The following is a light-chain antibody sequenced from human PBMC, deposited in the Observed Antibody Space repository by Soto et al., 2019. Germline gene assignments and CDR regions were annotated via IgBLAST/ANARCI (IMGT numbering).Light chain of an antibody. CDR3: GTWDSSLSTVI. CDR1: RSNIGNNY. J-gene: IGLJ2*01. Sequence: QSVLTQPPSVSAAPGQKATISCSGSRSNIGNNYVSWYQQLPGTAPKLLIYDNNKRPSGIPDRFSGSKSGTSATLGITGLQTGDEDDYYCGTWDSSLSTVIFGGGTKLTVL. CDR2: DNN. V-gene: IGLV1-51*01.